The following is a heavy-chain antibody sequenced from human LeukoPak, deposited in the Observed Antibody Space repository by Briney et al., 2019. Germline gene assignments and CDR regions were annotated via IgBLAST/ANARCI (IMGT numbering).Heavy chain of an antibody. CDR1: GGSFSGYY. V-gene: IGHV4-34*01. Sequence: SETLSLTCAVYGGSFSGYYWSWIRQPPGKGLEWIGEINHSGSTNYNPSLKSRVTISVDTSKNQFSLKLSSVTAADTAVYYCARLSGRMIVVVTNRSGYYYMDVWGKGTTVTISS. J-gene: IGHJ6*03. CDR2: INHSGST. CDR3: ARLSGRMIVVVTNRSGYYYMDV. D-gene: IGHD3-22*01.